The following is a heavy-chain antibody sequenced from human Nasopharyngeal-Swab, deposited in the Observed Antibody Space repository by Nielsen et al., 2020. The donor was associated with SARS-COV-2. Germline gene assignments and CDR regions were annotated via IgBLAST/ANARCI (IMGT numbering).Heavy chain of an antibody. V-gene: IGHV3-7*01. CDR1: GFTFSSYW. J-gene: IGHJ4*02. CDR2: IKQDGSEK. CDR3: TTTLGYSSSWYFDY. Sequence: GESLKISCAASGFTFSSYWMSWVRQAPGKGLEWVANIKQDGSEKYYVDSVKGRLTISRDNAKNSLYLQMNSLRAEDTAVYYCTTTLGYSSSWYFDYWGQGTLVTVSS. D-gene: IGHD6-13*01.